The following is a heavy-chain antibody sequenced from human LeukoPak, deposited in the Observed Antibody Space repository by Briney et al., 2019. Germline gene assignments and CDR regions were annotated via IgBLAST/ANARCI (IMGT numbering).Heavy chain of an antibody. CDR3: ARGNPGGEFY. CDR1: GFTFSNYG. J-gene: IGHJ4*02. D-gene: IGHD1-14*01. Sequence: GGSLRLSCAASGFTFSNYGMSWVRQAPEKGLEWVSAISGSGGSTYYADSVKGRFTISRDNSKNTLYLQMNSLRAEDTAVYYCARGNPGGEFYWGQGTLVTVSS. CDR2: ISGSGGST. V-gene: IGHV3-23*01.